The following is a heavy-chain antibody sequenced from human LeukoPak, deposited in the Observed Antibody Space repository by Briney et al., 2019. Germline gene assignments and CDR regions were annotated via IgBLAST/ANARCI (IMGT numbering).Heavy chain of an antibody. CDR2: IYFSGGT. D-gene: IGHD1-26*01. CDR1: GGSISSYY. V-gene: IGHV4-59*01. Sequence: SETLSLTCTVSGGSISSYYWSWIRQPPGKGLEWIGYIYFSGGTNYNPSLKSRVTISIDTSKNQFSLRLSSVTAADTAVYYCVSGLWEVPGCHWGQGTLVTVSS. CDR3: VSGLWEVPGCH. J-gene: IGHJ4*02.